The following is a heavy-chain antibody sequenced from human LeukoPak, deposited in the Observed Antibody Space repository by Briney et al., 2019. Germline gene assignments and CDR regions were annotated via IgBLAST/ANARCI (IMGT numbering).Heavy chain of an antibody. CDR1: GFPFSSHA. J-gene: IGHJ5*02. V-gene: IGHV3-23*01. Sequence: GGSLRLSCAASGFPFSSHAMSWVRQTPGKGLEWVSAISNGKTYYADSVRGRFTISRDDSKNTVYLQMNSLRDEDTALYYCVREAGYCASVCLKSNWFDPWGQGTLVTVSS. D-gene: IGHD2-21*02. CDR2: ISNGKT. CDR3: VREAGYCASVCLKSNWFDP.